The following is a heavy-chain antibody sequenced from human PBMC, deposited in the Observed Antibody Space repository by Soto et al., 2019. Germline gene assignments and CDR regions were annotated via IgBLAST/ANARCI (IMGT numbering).Heavy chain of an antibody. V-gene: IGHV2-5*02. Sequence: SGPTLVNPTQTLTLTCTFSGFSFSINGVAVGWIRQPPGHALEWLALIYWDDDQRYNPSLKNRLTITKDTSRNQVVLTMTNMDPVDTATYYCAHKRDVSRGFKSWGQGTLVTVSS. CDR1: GFSFSINGVA. CDR3: AHKRDVSRGFKS. CDR2: IYWDDDQ. J-gene: IGHJ5*01.